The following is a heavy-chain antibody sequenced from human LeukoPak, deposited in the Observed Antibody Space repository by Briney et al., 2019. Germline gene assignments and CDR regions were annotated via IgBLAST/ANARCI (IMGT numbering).Heavy chain of an antibody. D-gene: IGHD2-15*01. CDR1: GYTFTSYD. J-gene: IGHJ5*02. CDR3: ARSGLPSRYCSGGSCYLPGWFDP. Sequence: ASVKVSCKASGYTFTSYDINWVRQATGQGLEWMGWMNPNSGNTGYAQKFQGRVTMTRNTFISTAYMELSSLRSEDTAVYYCARSGLPSRYCSGGSCYLPGWFDPWGQGTLVTVSS. CDR2: MNPNSGNT. V-gene: IGHV1-8*01.